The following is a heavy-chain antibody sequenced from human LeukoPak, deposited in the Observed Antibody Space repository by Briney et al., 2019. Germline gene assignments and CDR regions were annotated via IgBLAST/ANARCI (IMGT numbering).Heavy chain of an antibody. CDR2: IIPIFGTA. Sequence: SVKVSCKASGGTFISYAISWVRQAPGQGLKWMGRIIPIFGTANYAQKFQGRVTITTDESTSTAYMELSSLRSEDTAVYYCARDYRGWYFDYWGQGTLVTVSS. J-gene: IGHJ4*02. V-gene: IGHV1-69*05. D-gene: IGHD6-19*01. CDR3: ARDYRGWYFDY. CDR1: GGTFISYA.